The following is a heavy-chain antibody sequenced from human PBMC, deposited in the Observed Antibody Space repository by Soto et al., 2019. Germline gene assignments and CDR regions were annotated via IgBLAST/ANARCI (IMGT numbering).Heavy chain of an antibody. CDR1: GYTFTSYG. CDR2: INVYNGHA. Sequence: QVQLVQSGAEVKKPGASVKVSCKASGYTFTSYGISWVRQAPGQGLEWMGWINVYNGHATYAQKFQGRVTMTRDKFAATAYMDLNSLTSDATAVYFCARLYSISGRYNWLDPWGQGTRVTVSS. CDR3: ARLYSISGRYNWLDP. V-gene: IGHV1-18*01. D-gene: IGHD5-18*01. J-gene: IGHJ5*02.